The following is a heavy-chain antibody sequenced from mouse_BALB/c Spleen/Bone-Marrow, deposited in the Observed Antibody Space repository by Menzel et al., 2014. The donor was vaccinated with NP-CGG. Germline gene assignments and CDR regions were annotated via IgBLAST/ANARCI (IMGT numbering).Heavy chain of an antibody. V-gene: IGHV1S81*02. CDR3: ARYDGPAWFAY. D-gene: IGHD2-3*01. Sequence: QVQLQQPGAELVKPGASVRLSCKASGYSFTPYWIHWVKQRPGQGLEWIGEINPSNGRTNYNEKFKSKATLTVDKSSSTAYMQLSSLTSEDSAVYYCARYDGPAWFAYWGQGTLVTVSA. CDR1: GYSFTPYW. J-gene: IGHJ3*01. CDR2: INPSNGRT.